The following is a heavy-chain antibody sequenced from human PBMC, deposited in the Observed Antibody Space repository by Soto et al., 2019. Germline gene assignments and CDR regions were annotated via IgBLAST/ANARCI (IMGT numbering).Heavy chain of an antibody. CDR2: MNPNSGNT. CDR3: ARVSERWLQFNFDY. D-gene: IGHD5-12*01. Sequence: PSVKVSCKASGYTFTSYDINWVRQATGQGLEWMGWMNPNSGNTGYAQKFQGRVTMTRNTSISTAYMELSSLRSEDTAVYYCARVSERWLQFNFDYWGQGTLVTVSS. J-gene: IGHJ4*02. CDR1: GYTFTSYD. V-gene: IGHV1-8*01.